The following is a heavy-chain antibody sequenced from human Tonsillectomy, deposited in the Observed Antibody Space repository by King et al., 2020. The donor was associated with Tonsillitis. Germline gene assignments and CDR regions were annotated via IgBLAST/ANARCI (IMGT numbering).Heavy chain of an antibody. CDR2: VYAGGST. J-gene: IGHJ4*02. CDR3: AWYYDFWGCLDY. CDR1: GFTVSSGY. V-gene: IGHV3-53*01. D-gene: IGHD3-3*01. Sequence: VQLVESGGGLIQPGGSLRLSCAASGFTVSSGYMNWVRQAPGKGLEWVSVVYAGGSTYYAVSVKRRFTISRDNSKNMIYLQMNSLRADDTSLYYCAWYYDFWGCLDYWGQGTLVTVSS.